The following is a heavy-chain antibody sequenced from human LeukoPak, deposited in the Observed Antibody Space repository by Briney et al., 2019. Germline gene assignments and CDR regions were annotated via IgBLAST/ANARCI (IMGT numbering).Heavy chain of an antibody. CDR3: ARHSGSHDF. V-gene: IGHV4-59*01. CDR1: GGSISSYY. CDR2: IYYSGST. D-gene: IGHD1-26*01. Sequence: SETLSLTCSVSGGSISSYYWSWIRQPPGKGLEWIGCIYYSGSTNYNPSLKSRVTISIDTSKNQFSLKLNSVTAADTAVYYCARHSGSHDFWGQGTLVTVSS. J-gene: IGHJ4*02.